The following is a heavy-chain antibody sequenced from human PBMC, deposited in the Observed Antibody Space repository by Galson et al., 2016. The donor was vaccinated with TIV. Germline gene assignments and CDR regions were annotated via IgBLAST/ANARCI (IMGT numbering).Heavy chain of an antibody. CDR1: GYTFTGYY. CDR3: ARDQVVPANYYYYMDV. V-gene: IGHV1-2*06. D-gene: IGHD2-2*01. Sequence: SVKVSCKASGYTFTGYYMHWVRQAPGQGLEWVGRINPNSGDTIYGQKFQGRVTMTRDTSINSAPCRLRSDDTAVYYCARDQVVPANYYYYMDVWGKGTTVTVSS. J-gene: IGHJ6*03. CDR2: INPNSGDT.